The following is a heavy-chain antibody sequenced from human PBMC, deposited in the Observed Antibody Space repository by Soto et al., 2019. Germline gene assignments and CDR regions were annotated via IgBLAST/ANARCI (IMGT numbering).Heavy chain of an antibody. J-gene: IGHJ4*02. V-gene: IGHV1-69*01. Sequence: QVQLVQSGAEVKKPGSSVKVSCKASGGTFSSYAISWVRQAPGQGLEWMGGIIPIFGTANYAQKFQGRVTITADESTSTAYMELRRLRSEDTAVYYCARGTYYDFWSGYYPFYYFDYWGQGTLVTVSS. CDR3: ARGTYYDFWSGYYPFYYFDY. D-gene: IGHD3-3*01. CDR1: GGTFSSYA. CDR2: IIPIFGTA.